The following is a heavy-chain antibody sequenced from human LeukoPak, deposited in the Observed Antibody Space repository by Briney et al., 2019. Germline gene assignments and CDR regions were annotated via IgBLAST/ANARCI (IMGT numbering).Heavy chain of an antibody. Sequence: GGSLRLSCVGSGFSFSGYALEWVRQPPGKGLEWVASITPKSDYIYYTPSVKGRFTISRDNARRSVYLQMNSLRADDTALYYCATMVGPRFGTYYFDFWGQGVQVTVSS. CDR2: ITPKSDYI. J-gene: IGHJ4*01. D-gene: IGHD3-16*01. V-gene: IGHV3-21*01. CDR1: GFSFSGYA. CDR3: ATMVGPRFGTYYFDF.